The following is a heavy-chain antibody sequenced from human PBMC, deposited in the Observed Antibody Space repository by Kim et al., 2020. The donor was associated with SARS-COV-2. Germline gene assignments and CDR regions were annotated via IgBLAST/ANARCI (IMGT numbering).Heavy chain of an antibody. Sequence: RYAQKCQGRVTMTRDTSTSTVYMELSSLRSEDTAVYYCARDCGGDCYYDYWGQGTLVTVSS. CDR3: ARDCGGDCYYDY. V-gene: IGHV1-46*01. D-gene: IGHD2-21*02. J-gene: IGHJ4*02.